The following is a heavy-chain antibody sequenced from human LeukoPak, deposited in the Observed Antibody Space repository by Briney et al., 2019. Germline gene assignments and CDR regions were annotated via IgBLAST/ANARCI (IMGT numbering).Heavy chain of an antibody. CDR2: INSRADGGTV. J-gene: IGHJ4*02. Sequence: GGTLRLSCAASGFTLRNAWMSCGRHAPREGLEWVGRINSRADGGTVDYASRLEGRFTLSRDDSKNPLNLQINSLNIEDKAVYYCADLGDYRVGWGQGTLVTVTS. CDR3: ADLGDYRVG. D-gene: IGHD4-17*01. V-gene: IGHV3-15*01. CDR1: GFTLRNAW.